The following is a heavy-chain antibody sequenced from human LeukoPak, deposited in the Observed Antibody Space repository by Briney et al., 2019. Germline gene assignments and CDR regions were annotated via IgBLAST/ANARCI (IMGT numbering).Heavy chain of an antibody. D-gene: IGHD2-2*01. CDR2: INHSGST. J-gene: IGHJ4*02. Sequence: SETLSLTCAVYGGSFSGYYWSWIRQPPGKGLEWIGEINHSGSTNYNPSLKSRVTISVDTSKNQFSLKLSSVTAADTAVYYCASGYPTPVSGWGQGILATVSS. V-gene: IGHV4-34*01. CDR1: GGSFSGYY. CDR3: ASGYPTPVSG.